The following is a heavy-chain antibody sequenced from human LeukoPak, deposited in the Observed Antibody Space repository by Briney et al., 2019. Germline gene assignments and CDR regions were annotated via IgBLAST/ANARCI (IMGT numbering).Heavy chain of an antibody. Sequence: SETLSLTCAVYGGSFSGYYWSWIRQPPGKGLEWIGEINHSGSTNYNPSLKSRVTISVDTSKNQFSLELSSVTAADTAVYYCARRARYFDWLLTYNWFDPWGQGTLVTVSS. J-gene: IGHJ5*02. CDR2: INHSGST. V-gene: IGHV4-34*01. CDR1: GGSFSGYY. CDR3: ARRARYFDWLLTYNWFDP. D-gene: IGHD3-9*01.